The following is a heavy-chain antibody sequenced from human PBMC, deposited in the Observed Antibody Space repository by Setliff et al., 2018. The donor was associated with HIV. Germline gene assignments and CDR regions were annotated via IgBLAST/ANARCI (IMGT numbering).Heavy chain of an antibody. V-gene: IGHV3-11*03. Sequence: GGSLRLSCAASGFTFSDYYMGRIRQAPGKGLEWVSYISGRSSDPNYADSVKGRFTISRDNAKNSVYLQMNSLRAEDTAMYYCVRPVREPVDWGRGTLVTVSS. D-gene: IGHD6-19*01. J-gene: IGHJ4*02. CDR2: ISGRSSDP. CDR3: VRPVREPVD. CDR1: GFTFSDYY.